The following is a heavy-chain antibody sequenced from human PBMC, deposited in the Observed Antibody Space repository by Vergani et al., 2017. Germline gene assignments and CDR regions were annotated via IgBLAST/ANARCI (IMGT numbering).Heavy chain of an antibody. CDR2: IYTSGST. V-gene: IGHV4-4*07. Sequence: QVQLQESGPGLVKPSETLSLTCTVSGGSISSYYWSWIRQPAGKGLEWIGRIYTSGSTNYNPSLKSRVTMSVDTSKNQFSLKLSSVTAADTAVYYCARDDQASREPDKLELLWFDPWGQGTLVTVSS. CDR1: GGSISSYY. D-gene: IGHD1-7*01. CDR3: ARDDQASREPDKLELLWFDP. J-gene: IGHJ5*02.